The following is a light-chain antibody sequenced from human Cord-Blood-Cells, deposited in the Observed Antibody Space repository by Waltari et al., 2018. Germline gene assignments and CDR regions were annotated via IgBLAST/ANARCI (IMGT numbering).Light chain of an antibody. J-gene: IGLJ1*01. Sequence: QPARTQPRPASGPPGQSVTISCTGTSSDVGGYNYVSWYQQRPGKAPKLMIYDVSKRPSGVPDRFSGSKSGNTASLTISGLQAEDEADYYCCSYAGSYTYVFGTGTKVTVL. CDR1: SSDVGGYNY. CDR2: DVS. CDR3: CSYAGSYTYV. V-gene: IGLV2-11*01.